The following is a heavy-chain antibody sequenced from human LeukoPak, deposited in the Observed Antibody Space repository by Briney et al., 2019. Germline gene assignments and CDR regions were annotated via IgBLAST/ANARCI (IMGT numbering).Heavy chain of an antibody. Sequence: PGVSLGLSCTASGFHFGDSLLTWVRGAPAKGLEGISYISSRGTTIYYADSVKGRFTISRDNAKNTVYLQMNRLRVEDTGVFYCAKGSLAVPATPLDFWGPGTVVLVSS. V-gene: IGHV3-11*01. CDR2: ISSRGTTI. D-gene: IGHD2-15*01. J-gene: IGHJ4*02. CDR3: AKGSLAVPATPLDF. CDR1: GFHFGDSL.